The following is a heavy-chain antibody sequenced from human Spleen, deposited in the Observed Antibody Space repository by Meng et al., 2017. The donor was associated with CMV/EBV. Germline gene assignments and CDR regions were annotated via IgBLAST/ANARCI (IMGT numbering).Heavy chain of an antibody. CDR3: ATRIEGYSSSWLNWFDP. CDR2: ISGSSNYI. D-gene: IGHD6-13*01. Sequence: GGSLRLSCAASGFTVSSNYMSWVRQAPGKGLEWVSSISGSSNYISYADSVKGRFTISRDNVKNLLYLQMDSLRAEDTAVYYCATRIEGYSSSWLNWFDPWGQGTLVTVSS. CDR1: GFTVSSNY. V-gene: IGHV3-21*01. J-gene: IGHJ5*02.